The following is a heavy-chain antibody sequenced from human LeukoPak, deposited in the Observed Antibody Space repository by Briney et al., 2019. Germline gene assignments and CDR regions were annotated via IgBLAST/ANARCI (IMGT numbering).Heavy chain of an antibody. Sequence: GGSLRLSCVASGFTFSNYAMSWVRQAPGKGLEWVSAISDDGGSTYYADSVKGRFTISRDNSKNTLYLQMNSLRVEDTAVYYCAREAAADPYYFDYWGQGTLVTVSS. J-gene: IGHJ4*02. CDR1: GFTFSNYA. D-gene: IGHD6-13*01. CDR3: AREAAADPYYFDY. V-gene: IGHV3-23*01. CDR2: ISDDGGST.